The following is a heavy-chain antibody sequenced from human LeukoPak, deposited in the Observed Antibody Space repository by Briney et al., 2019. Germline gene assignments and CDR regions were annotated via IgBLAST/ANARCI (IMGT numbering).Heavy chain of an antibody. CDR2: ISTDGSTT. V-gene: IGHV3-74*01. CDR1: GFTFSSYW. CDR3: ARVYSNSPEYGMDV. Sequence: GGSLRLSCAASGFTFSSYWMHWVRQAPGKGLVWVSRISTDGSTTTYADSVKGRFTISRDNAKNTAYLQMNSLRAEDTAVYYCARVYSNSPEYGMDVWGQGTTATVSS. D-gene: IGHD4-11*01. J-gene: IGHJ6*02.